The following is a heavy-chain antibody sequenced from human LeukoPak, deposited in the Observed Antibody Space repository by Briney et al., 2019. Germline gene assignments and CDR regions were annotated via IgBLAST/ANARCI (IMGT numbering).Heavy chain of an antibody. D-gene: IGHD5-24*01. J-gene: IGHJ4*02. CDR1: GFTFSSYE. V-gene: IGHV3-48*03. CDR3: ARGWLQFDY. Sequence: GALRLSCAASGFTFSSYEMNWVRQAPGKGLEWGSYISSSGSTIYYADSVKFRFTISRDNAKNSLYLQMNSLRAEDTAVYYCARGWLQFDYWGQGTLVTVSS. CDR2: ISSSGSTI.